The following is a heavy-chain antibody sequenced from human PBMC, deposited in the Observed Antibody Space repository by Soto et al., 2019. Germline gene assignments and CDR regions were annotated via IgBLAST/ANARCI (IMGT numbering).Heavy chain of an antibody. D-gene: IGHD4-17*01. CDR2: IVREGSEK. V-gene: IGHV3-33*01. J-gene: IGHJ5*01. CDR3: ARDDDYDDNGLDS. CDR1: GFAFSSHG. Sequence: QVQLVESGGGVVQPGRSLRLSCAASGFAFSSHGMHWVRQAPGKGLEWVAVIVREGSEKHYADSVKGRFTISRDNSKNTLEREMNSRRAEDTAGYYCARDDDYDDNGLDSWGQGTLVTVSS.